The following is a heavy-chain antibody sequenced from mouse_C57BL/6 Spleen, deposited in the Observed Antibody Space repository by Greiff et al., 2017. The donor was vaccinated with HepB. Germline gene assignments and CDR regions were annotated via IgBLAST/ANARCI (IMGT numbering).Heavy chain of an antibody. Sequence: EVKLMESGGDLVKPGGSLKLSCAASGFTFSSYGMSWVRQTPDKRLEWVATISSGGSYTYYPDSVKGRFTISRDNAKNTLYLQMSSLKSEDTAMYYCARPLYSNYVEVYFDYWGQGTTLTVSS. CDR3: ARPLYSNYVEVYFDY. CDR1: GFTFSSYG. CDR2: ISSGGSYT. J-gene: IGHJ2*01. D-gene: IGHD2-5*01. V-gene: IGHV5-6*01.